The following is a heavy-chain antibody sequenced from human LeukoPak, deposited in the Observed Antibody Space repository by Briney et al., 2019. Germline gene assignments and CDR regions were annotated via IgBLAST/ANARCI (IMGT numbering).Heavy chain of an antibody. CDR2: INHSGST. J-gene: IGHJ5*02. CDR3: ARGGRIQLWLKGGNWLDP. D-gene: IGHD5-18*01. Sequence: KSSETLSLTRAVYGGSFSGYYWSWIRQPPGKGLEWIGEINHSGSTNYNPSLKSRVTISVDTSKNQFSLKLSSVTAADTAVYYCARGGRIQLWLKGGNWLDPWGQGTLVTVSS. CDR1: GGSFSGYY. V-gene: IGHV4-34*01.